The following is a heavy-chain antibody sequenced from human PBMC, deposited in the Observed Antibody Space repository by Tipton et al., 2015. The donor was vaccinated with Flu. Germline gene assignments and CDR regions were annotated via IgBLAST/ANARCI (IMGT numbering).Heavy chain of an antibody. Sequence: SLRLSCVASGFIFGYDSMYWVRQSPGKGLEWISSIKWTSTSISYADPVRGRFTVSRDNAKSTLYLEMTHLTTEDTALYLCARGESGTRCSSEACPLVAWGQGTMVTVSS. CDR1: GFIFGYDS. J-gene: IGHJ5*02. D-gene: IGHD3-10*01. V-gene: IGHV3-9*01. CDR3: ARGESGTRCSSEACPLVA. CDR2: IKWTSTSI.